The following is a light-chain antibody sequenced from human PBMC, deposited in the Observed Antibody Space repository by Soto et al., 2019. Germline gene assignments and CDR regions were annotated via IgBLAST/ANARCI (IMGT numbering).Light chain of an antibody. CDR1: QGLNTY. CDR2: GAS. V-gene: IGKV1-27*01. Sequence: DIQMTQSPSSLSASVGDRVTITCRASQGLNTYVAWYQQKPGKGPKVLIYGASTLLSGVPSRFSGSGSGTAVTITISSLQPEDVATYYCQKHNSAPYTFVPGTKVDSK. CDR3: QKHNSAPYT. J-gene: IGKJ3*01.